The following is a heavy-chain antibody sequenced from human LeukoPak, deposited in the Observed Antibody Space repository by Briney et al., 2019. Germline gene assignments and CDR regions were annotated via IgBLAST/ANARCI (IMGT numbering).Heavy chain of an antibody. CDR3: ARRGYYDYSGFDY. V-gene: IGHV3-66*01. CDR2: IYDGGFT. Sequence: GGSLRLSFAASGFTVSSNYMAWVRQAPGKGLEWVSVIYDGGFTDYTDSVTGRFTISRENSKNSLYLQMKSLRAEDTALYYCARRGYYDYSGFDYWGQGTLVTVSS. D-gene: IGHD3-22*01. J-gene: IGHJ4*02. CDR1: GFTVSSNY.